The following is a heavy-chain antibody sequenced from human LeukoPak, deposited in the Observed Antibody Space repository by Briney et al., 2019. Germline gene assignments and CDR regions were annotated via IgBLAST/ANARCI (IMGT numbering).Heavy chain of an antibody. Sequence: ASVKVSCKASGYTFTGYYMHWVRQAPGQGLEWMGWINPNSGGTNYAQKFQGRVTMTRDTSISTAYMELSRLRSDDTAVYYCARGDDSSGWYSYYFDYWGQGTLVTVSS. CDR1: GYTFTGYY. CDR3: ARGDDSSGWYSYYFDY. V-gene: IGHV1-2*02. CDR2: INPNSGGT. J-gene: IGHJ4*02. D-gene: IGHD6-19*01.